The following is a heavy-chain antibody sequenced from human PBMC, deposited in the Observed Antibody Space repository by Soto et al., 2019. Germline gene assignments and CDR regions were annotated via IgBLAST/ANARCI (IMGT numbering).Heavy chain of an antibody. CDR1: GFTFSSYA. CDR2: ISGSGGST. D-gene: IGHD3-10*01. Sequence: GGSLRLSCAASGFTFSSYAMSWVRQAPGKGLEWVSAISGSGGSTYYADSVKGRFTISRDNSKNTLYLQMNSLRAEDTAVYYCAKDPSMVRGTGSWFDPWGQGTLVTVSS. V-gene: IGHV3-23*01. CDR3: AKDPSMVRGTGSWFDP. J-gene: IGHJ5*02.